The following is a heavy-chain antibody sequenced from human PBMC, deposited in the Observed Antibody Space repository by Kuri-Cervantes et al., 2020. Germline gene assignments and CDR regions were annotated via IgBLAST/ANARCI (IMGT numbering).Heavy chain of an antibody. CDR1: GFTFSGSA. V-gene: IGHV3-73*01. Sequence: GGSLRLSCAASGFTFSGSAMHWVRQASGKGLEWVGRIRSKANSYATAYAASVKGRFTISRDNAKNSLYLQMNSLRDEDTAVYYCARIPNSATYPNWLDPWGQGTLVTVSS. J-gene: IGHJ5*02. CDR3: ARIPNSATYPNWLDP. D-gene: IGHD1-26*01. CDR2: IRSKANSYAT.